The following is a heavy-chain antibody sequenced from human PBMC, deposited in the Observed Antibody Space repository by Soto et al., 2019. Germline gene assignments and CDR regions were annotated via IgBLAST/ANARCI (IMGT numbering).Heavy chain of an antibody. V-gene: IGHV4-31*03. Sequence: PSETLFLTCTVSGGSISSGGYYWSWIRQHPGMGLEWIGYIYYSGSTYYNPSLKSRVTISVDTSKNQFSLKLSSVTAADTAVYYCARSPFGVDRGYPVINWFDPWGQGTLVTVSS. CDR2: IYYSGST. CDR1: GGSISSGGYY. CDR3: ARSPFGVDRGYPVINWFDP. J-gene: IGHJ5*02. D-gene: IGHD3-22*01.